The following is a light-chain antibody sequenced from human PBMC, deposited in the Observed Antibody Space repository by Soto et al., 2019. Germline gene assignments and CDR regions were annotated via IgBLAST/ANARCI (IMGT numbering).Light chain of an antibody. CDR3: SSHTSSSTLV. Sequence: QSALTQPPSASGSPGQSVTISCTGTSSDVGGSNFVSWYQQHPGKAPKLMIYDVSNRPSGVPNRFSGSKSGNTASLTIFGLLAEDEADYYCSSHTSSSTLVFGGGTKLTVL. V-gene: IGLV2-14*01. CDR2: DVS. J-gene: IGLJ2*01. CDR1: SSDVGGSNF.